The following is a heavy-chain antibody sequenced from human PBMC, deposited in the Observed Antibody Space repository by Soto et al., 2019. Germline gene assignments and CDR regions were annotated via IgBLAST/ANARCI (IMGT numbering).Heavy chain of an antibody. CDR2: VSHDGRNT. Sequence: VQLVESGGGVVQPGRSLRLSCAASGFTFSDYAMHWVRQAPGKGLEWVAVVSHDGRNTHYADAVKGRFTISRDSSKNTVSLEMTSLRAEDTAVYYFAKGGRQWLVTSDFNYWGQGALVTVSS. V-gene: IGHV3-30*18. D-gene: IGHD6-19*01. CDR3: AKGGRQWLVTSDFNY. J-gene: IGHJ4*02. CDR1: GFTFSDYA.